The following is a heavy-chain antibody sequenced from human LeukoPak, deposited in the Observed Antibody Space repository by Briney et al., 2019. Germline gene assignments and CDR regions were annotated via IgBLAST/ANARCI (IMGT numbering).Heavy chain of an antibody. CDR1: GGSINSNY. V-gene: IGHV4-59*08. J-gene: IGHJ3*02. D-gene: IGHD3-22*01. Sequence: PSETLSFTCTVSGGSINSNYWSWIRQPPGKGLEWIGYIYYSGSTNYNPSLKSRVTISVDTSKNQFSLKLSSVTAADTAVYYCARHDSSGYYGAFDIWGQGTMVTVSS. CDR2: IYYSGST. CDR3: ARHDSSGYYGAFDI.